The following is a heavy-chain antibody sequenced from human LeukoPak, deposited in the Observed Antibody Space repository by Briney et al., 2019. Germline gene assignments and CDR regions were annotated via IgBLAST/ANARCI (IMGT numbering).Heavy chain of an antibody. CDR3: GRVGDGYNDNY. Sequence: GSLRLSCAASGFTVSSNYMSWVRQAPGKGLEWVSVIYSGGSTYYADSVKGRFTISRDNSKNTLYLQMNSLRAEDTAVYYCGRVGDGYNDNYWGQGTLVTVSS. CDR2: IYSGGST. J-gene: IGHJ4*02. D-gene: IGHD5-12*01. V-gene: IGHV3-66*01. CDR1: GFTVSSNY.